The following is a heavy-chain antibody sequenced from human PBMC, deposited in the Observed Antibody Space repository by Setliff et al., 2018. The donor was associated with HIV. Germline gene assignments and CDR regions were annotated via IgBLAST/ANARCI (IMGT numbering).Heavy chain of an antibody. CDR1: GVSTISSSSSYY. Sequence: PSETLSLTCIVSGVSTISSSSSYYWGWIRQPPGKGLGWIGYISHSGITYYNPSLKSRVTISVDTSKNQFSLKLSSVTAADTAVYYCARGAPYGSGRHRWNYWGQGTLVTVSS. V-gene: IGHV4-39*07. J-gene: IGHJ4*02. CDR3: ARGAPYGSGRHRWNY. D-gene: IGHD3-10*01. CDR2: ISHSGIT.